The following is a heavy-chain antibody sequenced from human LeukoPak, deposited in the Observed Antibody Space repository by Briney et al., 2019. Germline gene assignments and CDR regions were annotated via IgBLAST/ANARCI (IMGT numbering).Heavy chain of an antibody. D-gene: IGHD1-1*01. Sequence: GGSLRLSCAASGFTVSRNYMSWVRQAPGKGLEWVSVSYSGGDTYYPGSVKGRFTVSRDNPKNTVYLQMNSLRAEDTAVYFCARSPVLDRNDWSFADWGQGTLVTVSS. CDR3: ARSPVLDRNDWSFAD. CDR1: GFTVSRNY. V-gene: IGHV3-53*01. CDR2: SYSGGDT. J-gene: IGHJ4*02.